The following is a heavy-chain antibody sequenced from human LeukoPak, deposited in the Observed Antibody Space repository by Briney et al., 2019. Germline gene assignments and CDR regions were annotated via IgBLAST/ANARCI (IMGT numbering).Heavy chain of an antibody. D-gene: IGHD2-2*01. CDR2: IRSKAYGGTT. Sequence: HPGGSLRLSCTASGCTFGDYAMSWFRQAPGKGLEWVGFIRSKAYGGTTEYAASVKGRFTISRDDSKSIAYLQMNSLKTEDTAVYYCTRAVPAAIEKMATPTDSWGRGTLVTVSS. CDR1: GCTFGDYA. J-gene: IGHJ5*01. CDR3: TRAVPAAIEKMATPTDS. V-gene: IGHV3-49*03.